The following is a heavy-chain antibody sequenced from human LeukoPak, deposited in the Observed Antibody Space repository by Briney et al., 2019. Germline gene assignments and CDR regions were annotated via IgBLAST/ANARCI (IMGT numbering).Heavy chain of an antibody. CDR2: IYYSGSTS. J-gene: IGHJ4*02. Sequence: PSETLSLTCTVSGASISSGVYYWSWVRQHPGKGLEWIGYIYYSGSTSYYNPSLKSRVTISVDTSKNQCSLRLSSATAADTAVYYCARDCSSTTCPKLDYWGQGTMVTVSS. D-gene: IGHD2-2*01. V-gene: IGHV4-31*03. CDR3: ARDCSSTTCPKLDY. CDR1: GASISSGVYY.